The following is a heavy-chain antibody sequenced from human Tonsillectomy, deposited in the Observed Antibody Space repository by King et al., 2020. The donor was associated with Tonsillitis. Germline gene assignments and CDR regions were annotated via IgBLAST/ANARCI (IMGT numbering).Heavy chain of an antibody. Sequence: VQLVESGGGVVQPGRSLRLSCAASGFTFSSYAMHWVRQAPGKGLEWVAVISYDGSNKYYADSVKGRFTISRDNSKNTLYLQMNSLRAEDTAVYYCARDGSPGDYGELDYWGQGTLVTVSS. CDR2: ISYDGSNK. CDR3: ARDGSPGDYGELDY. J-gene: IGHJ4*02. D-gene: IGHD4-17*01. V-gene: IGHV3-30-3*01. CDR1: GFTFSSYA.